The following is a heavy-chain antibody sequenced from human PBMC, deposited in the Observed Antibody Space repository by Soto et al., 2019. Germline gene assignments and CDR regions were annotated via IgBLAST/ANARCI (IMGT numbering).Heavy chain of an antibody. CDR1: GGSISSSSY. V-gene: IGHV4-39*01. D-gene: IGHD6-13*01. CDR3: RRSSRYSTDV. Sequence: QLQLQESGPGLVKPSETLSLTCTVSGGSISSSSYWGWIRQPPGKGLEWIGSIYSIRSTYYNPSLKSRVTISVDTSKNQFSLTLISVTAADTAVYYCRRSSRYSTDVWGQGTTVTVSS. J-gene: IGHJ6*02. CDR2: IYSIRST.